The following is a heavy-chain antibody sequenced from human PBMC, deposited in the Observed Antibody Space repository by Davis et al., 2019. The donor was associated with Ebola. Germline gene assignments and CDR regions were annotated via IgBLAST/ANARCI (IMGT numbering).Heavy chain of an antibody. CDR3: AKHQDFDFWRDIYIDV. V-gene: IGHV3-23*01. Sequence: PGGSLRLSCAASEFTFSDYAMSWVRQAPGKGLEWLSGISGRGGTTYYADSVKGRFTISRDNYKNTIHLQMNSLRAEDTAVYYCAKHQDFDFWRDIYIDVWGKGTTVTVSS. J-gene: IGHJ6*03. D-gene: IGHD3-3*01. CDR2: ISGRGGTT. CDR1: EFTFSDYA.